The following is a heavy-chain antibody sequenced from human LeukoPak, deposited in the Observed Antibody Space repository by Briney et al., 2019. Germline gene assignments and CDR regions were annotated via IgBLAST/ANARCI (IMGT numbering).Heavy chain of an antibody. CDR1: GGSISSYY. CDR3: ARLYDDGSGPNWFDP. Sequence: PSETLSLTCTVSGGSISSYYWSWIRQPPGKGLEGIGYIYYSGSTNYNPSLKSRVTISVDTSKNQFSLKLSSVTAADTAVYYCARLYDDGSGPNWFDPWGQGTLVTVSS. J-gene: IGHJ5*02. D-gene: IGHD3-10*01. V-gene: IGHV4-59*08. CDR2: IYYSGST.